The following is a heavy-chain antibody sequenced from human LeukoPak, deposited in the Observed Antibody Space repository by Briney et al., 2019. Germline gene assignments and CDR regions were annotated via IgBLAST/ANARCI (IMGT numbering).Heavy chain of an antibody. CDR3: ARISGSYYNGFDY. V-gene: IGHV1-46*01. Sequence: ASVKVSCKASGYTFTTYYIHWVRQAPGQGLEWMGIINPSGGTTSYAQKFQGRVTMTRDTSTSTVYMELSSLRSEDTAVYYCARISGSYYNGFDYWGQGTLVTVSS. CDR1: GYTFTTYY. D-gene: IGHD3-10*01. J-gene: IGHJ4*02. CDR2: INPSGGTT.